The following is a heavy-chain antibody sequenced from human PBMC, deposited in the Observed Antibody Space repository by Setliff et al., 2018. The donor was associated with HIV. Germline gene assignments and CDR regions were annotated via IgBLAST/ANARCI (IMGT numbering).Heavy chain of an antibody. J-gene: IGHJ4*02. CDR2: IIPILGVA. Sequence: SVKVSCKASRSTFNSHTINWVRQAPGQGLDWMGRIIPILGVANYAQRFQGKVTITADKSTSTAYMELTSLRFEDTAVYYCASRDGYNYYSDYWGQGTLVTVSS. D-gene: IGHD5-12*01. CDR1: RSTFNSHT. V-gene: IGHV1-69*02. CDR3: ASRDGYNYYSDY.